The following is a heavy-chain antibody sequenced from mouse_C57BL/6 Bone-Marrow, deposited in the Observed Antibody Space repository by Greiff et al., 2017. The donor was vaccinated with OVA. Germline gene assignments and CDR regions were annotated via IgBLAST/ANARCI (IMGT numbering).Heavy chain of an antibody. J-gene: IGHJ4*01. CDR3: AREGWFLYAMDY. V-gene: IGHV5-4*01. Sequence: EVNVVESGGGLVKPGGSLKLSCAASGFTFSSYAMSWVRQTPEKRLEWVATISDGGSYTYYPDNVKGRFTISRDNAKNNLYLQMSHLKSEDTAMYYCAREGWFLYAMDYWGQGTSVTVSS. D-gene: IGHD2-3*01. CDR1: GFTFSSYA. CDR2: ISDGGSYT.